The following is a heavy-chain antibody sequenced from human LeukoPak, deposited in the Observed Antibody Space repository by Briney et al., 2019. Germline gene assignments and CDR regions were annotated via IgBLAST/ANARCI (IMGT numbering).Heavy chain of an antibody. V-gene: IGHV3-74*01. Sequence: AGSLRLSCAASGFTFSSYWMHWVRQAPGKGLVRVSRINSDGSSTSYADSVKGRFTISRDNAKNTLYLQMNSLRAEDTAVYYCARVVPPTDYGSGSYFWDPYYFDSWGQGTLVTVSS. CDR3: ARVVPPTDYGSGSYFWDPYYFDS. CDR1: GFTFSSYW. D-gene: IGHD3-10*01. J-gene: IGHJ4*02. CDR2: INSDGSST.